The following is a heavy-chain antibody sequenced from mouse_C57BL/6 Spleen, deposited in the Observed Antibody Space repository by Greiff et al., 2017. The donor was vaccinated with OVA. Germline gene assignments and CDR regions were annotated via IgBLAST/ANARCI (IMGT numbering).Heavy chain of an antibody. Sequence: VQLQESGPGLVQPSQSLSITCKVSGFSLTSYGVNWVRQSPGKGLEWLGVIWSGGSTDYNAAFISRLIITKNNSKSQVFFKMNSLQADDTAIYYCAFHYDYYAMDYWGQGTSVTVSS. CDR3: AFHYDYYAMDY. D-gene: IGHD2-4*01. V-gene: IGHV2-2*01. CDR1: GFSLTSYG. CDR2: IWSGGST. J-gene: IGHJ4*01.